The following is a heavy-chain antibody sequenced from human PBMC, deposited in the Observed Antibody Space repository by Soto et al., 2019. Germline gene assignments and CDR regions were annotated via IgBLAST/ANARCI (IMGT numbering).Heavy chain of an antibody. CDR1: GDSISSYY. J-gene: IGHJ6*02. D-gene: IGHD6-6*01. Sequence: SVTLSLTCTVAGDSISSYYWSWIRQPPGKGLEWIGYIYYSGCTNYNPSLKSRVTISVDTSKNQFSLKLSSVTAADTAVYYCARLSIAAREKLYYYGMDVWGQGTTVTVSS. CDR3: ARLSIAAREKLYYYGMDV. V-gene: IGHV4-59*01. CDR2: IYYSGCT.